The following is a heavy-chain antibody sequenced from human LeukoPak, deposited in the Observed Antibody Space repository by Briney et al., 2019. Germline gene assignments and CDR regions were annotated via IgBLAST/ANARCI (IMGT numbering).Heavy chain of an antibody. D-gene: IGHD1-14*01. CDR3: ARDKNWNHGGDWFDP. J-gene: IGHJ5*02. Sequence: PGGSLRLSCAASGFTFSSYWMSWVRQAPGKGLEWVANIKQDGSEKYYVDSVKGRFTISRDNAKNSLYLQMNSLRAEDTAVYYCARDKNWNHGGDWFDPWGQGTLVTVSS. CDR1: GFTFSSYW. CDR2: IKQDGSEK. V-gene: IGHV3-7*01.